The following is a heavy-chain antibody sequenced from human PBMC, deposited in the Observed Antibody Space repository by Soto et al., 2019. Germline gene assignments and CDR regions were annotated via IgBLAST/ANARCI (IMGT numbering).Heavy chain of an antibody. CDR3: AASPNADFFDY. Sequence: QVQLQESGPGLVTPSQSLSLTRTVSGGSISSGAYYWRWIRQHPGRGLEWIGHISYSGNTDYNPSLESRVAISLDTPRNQFSLKLSSVTAADTAVYYCAASPNADFFDYWGQGALVTVSA. CDR1: GGSISSGAYY. J-gene: IGHJ4*02. V-gene: IGHV4-31*03. CDR2: ISYSGNT.